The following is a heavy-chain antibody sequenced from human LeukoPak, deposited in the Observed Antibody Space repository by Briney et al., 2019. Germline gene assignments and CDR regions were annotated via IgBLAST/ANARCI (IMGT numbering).Heavy chain of an antibody. CDR3: ARGRAVVVTAIPWFDP. Sequence: SETLSLTCAVYGGSFSGYYWSWIRQPPGKGLEWIGEINHSGSTNYNPSLKSQVTISVDTSKNQFSLKLSSVTAADTAVYYCARGRAVVVTAIPWFDPWGQGTLVTVSS. CDR1: GGSFSGYY. D-gene: IGHD2-21*02. J-gene: IGHJ5*02. V-gene: IGHV4-34*01. CDR2: INHSGST.